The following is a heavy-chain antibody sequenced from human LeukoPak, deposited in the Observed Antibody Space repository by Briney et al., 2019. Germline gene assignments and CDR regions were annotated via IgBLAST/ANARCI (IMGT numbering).Heavy chain of an antibody. CDR1: GYTFTNYC. CDR3: ARDGPRYCSSTSCYSFDY. J-gene: IGHJ4*02. CDR2: INPTGGST. V-gene: IGHV1-46*01. D-gene: IGHD2-2*02. Sequence: ASVKVSCKASGYTFTNYCTHWVRQAPGQGLEWMGVINPTGGSTSYAQEFQGRVTMTRDTSTSTVYMEVSSLRSEDTAVYYCARDGPRYCSSTSCYSFDYWGQGTLVTVSS.